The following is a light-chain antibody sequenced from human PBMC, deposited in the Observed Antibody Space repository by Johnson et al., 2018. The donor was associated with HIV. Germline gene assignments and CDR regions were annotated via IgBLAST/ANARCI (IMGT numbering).Light chain of an antibody. CDR1: SSNIGNNY. CDR3: GTWYSSLSGYV. J-gene: IGLJ1*01. V-gene: IGLV1-51*01. CDR2: DNN. Sequence: QSVLTQPPSVSAAPGQKVTISCSGSSSNIGNNYVSWYQQLPGTAPKLLIYDNNKRPSGIPDRFSGSKSGTSATLGITGLQTGDEADYYCGTWYSSLSGYVSVTETKVTVL.